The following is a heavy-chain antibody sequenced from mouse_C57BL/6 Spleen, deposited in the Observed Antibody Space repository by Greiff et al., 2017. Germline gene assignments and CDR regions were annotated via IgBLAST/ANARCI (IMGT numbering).Heavy chain of an antibody. CDR1: GYTFTSYW. Sequence: QVQLQQPGAELVKPGASVKMSCKASGYTFTSYWITWVKQRPGQGLEWIGDIYPASGRTNYNEKFKSKATLTVDTSSSTAYMQLSSLTSEDSAVFYCSRRAGYGGRGLYFEVWGTGTTVTVAS. CDR3: SRRAGYGGRGLYFEV. V-gene: IGHV1-55*01. J-gene: IGHJ1*03. D-gene: IGHD1-1*01. CDR2: IYPASGRT.